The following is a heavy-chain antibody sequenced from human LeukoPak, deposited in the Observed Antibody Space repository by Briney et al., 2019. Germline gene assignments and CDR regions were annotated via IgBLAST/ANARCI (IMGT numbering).Heavy chain of an antibody. CDR3: ARAYCSGGSCYPGDNWFDP. J-gene: IGHJ5*02. D-gene: IGHD2-15*01. V-gene: IGHV3-13*01. Sequence: PGGSLGLSCAASGFTFSSYDMHWVRQATGKGLEWVSAIGTAGDTYYPGSVKGRFTISRENAKNSLYLQMNSLRAGDTAVYYCARAYCSGGSCYPGDNWFDPWGQGTLVTVSS. CDR1: GFTFSSYD. CDR2: IGTAGDT.